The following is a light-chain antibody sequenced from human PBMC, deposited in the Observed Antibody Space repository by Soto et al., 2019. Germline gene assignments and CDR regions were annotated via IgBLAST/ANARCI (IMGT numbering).Light chain of an antibody. Sequence: QSALTQPPSVSGSPGQSVTISCTGTSSDVGSSNGVSWYQQPPGTGPKLMIYDVSNRPLGVPARFSGSKSGNTASLTISGLQAEVEVDSSCRSSTGSSAYVFGSESKGTV. CDR2: DVS. V-gene: IGLV2-18*02. CDR3: RSSTGSSAYV. J-gene: IGLJ1*01. CDR1: SSDVGSSNG.